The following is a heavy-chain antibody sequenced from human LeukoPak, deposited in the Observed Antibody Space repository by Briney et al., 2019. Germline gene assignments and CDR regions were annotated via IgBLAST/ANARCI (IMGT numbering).Heavy chain of an antibody. J-gene: IGHJ4*02. V-gene: IGHV4-61*02. Sequence: SETLSLTCTVSGGSISSGSYYWSWIRQPAGKGLEWIGRIYTSGSTNYSPSLKSRVTISVDTSKNQFSLKLSSVTAADTAVYYCARDGDFWSGYIDYWGQGTLVTVSS. CDR1: GGSISSGSYY. D-gene: IGHD3-3*01. CDR3: ARDGDFWSGYIDY. CDR2: IYTSGST.